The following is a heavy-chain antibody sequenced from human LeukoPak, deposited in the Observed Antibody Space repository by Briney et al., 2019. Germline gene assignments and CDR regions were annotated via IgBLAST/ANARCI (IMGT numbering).Heavy chain of an antibody. CDR1: GGSISSSSYY. J-gene: IGHJ4*02. Sequence: SETLSLTCTVSGGSISSSSYYWGWIRQPPGKGLGWIGSMYYTGRTYYSPSLKSRVTISEDTSKNQFSLKLSSVTAADTAMYYCARSGSGYLRYYFDYWGQGILVTVSS. CDR3: ARSGSGYLRYYFDY. D-gene: IGHD5-12*01. V-gene: IGHV4-39*07. CDR2: MYYTGRT.